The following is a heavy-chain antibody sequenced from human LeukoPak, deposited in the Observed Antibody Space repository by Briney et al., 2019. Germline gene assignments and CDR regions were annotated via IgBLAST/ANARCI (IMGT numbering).Heavy chain of an antibody. CDR1: GGSFSGYY. Sequence: SETLSLTCAVYGGSFSGYYWSWIRQPPGKGLEWIGEINHSGSTNYNPSLKSRVTISVDMSKNQFSLKLSSVTAADTAVYYCARSGYSSSWYVRGWFDPWGQGTLVTVSS. V-gene: IGHV4-34*01. D-gene: IGHD6-13*01. J-gene: IGHJ5*02. CDR3: ARSGYSSSWYVRGWFDP. CDR2: INHSGST.